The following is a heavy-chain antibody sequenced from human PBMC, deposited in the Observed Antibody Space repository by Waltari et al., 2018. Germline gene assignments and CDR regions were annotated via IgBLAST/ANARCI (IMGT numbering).Heavy chain of an antibody. V-gene: IGHV3-7*01. CDR1: GFNFSRYW. D-gene: IGHD2-2*01. Sequence: EVHLVESGGGLVQPGGSLRLSCGASGFNFSRYWMSWVRQTPGKGLEWVANINYDGSQKYYVDSVKGRFSISRDNAKNSVYLQMNSLRVEDTAVYYCAKSRGFEYWGQGTLITVSS. J-gene: IGHJ4*02. CDR2: INYDGSQK. CDR3: AKSRGFEY.